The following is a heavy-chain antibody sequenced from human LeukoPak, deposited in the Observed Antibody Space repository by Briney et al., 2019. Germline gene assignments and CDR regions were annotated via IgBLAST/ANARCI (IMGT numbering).Heavy chain of an antibody. Sequence: PSETLSLTCTVSGGSISSSGYYWGWIRQPQGEGLEWIGIIYYSGSTYYNPSLKSRVTLSVDASKNQSSLKLSSVTSADTAVYYCARLSYCNGGTCFGDYWGQGTLVTVSS. CDR3: ARLSYCNGGTCFGDY. CDR1: GGSISSSGYY. D-gene: IGHD2-15*01. J-gene: IGHJ4*02. V-gene: IGHV4-39*01. CDR2: IYYSGST.